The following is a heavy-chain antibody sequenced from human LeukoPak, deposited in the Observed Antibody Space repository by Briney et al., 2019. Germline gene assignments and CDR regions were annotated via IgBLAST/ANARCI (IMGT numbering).Heavy chain of an antibody. V-gene: IGHV3-30*02. CDR1: GFTFSTYG. CDR3: ADYDFDY. Sequence: GGSLRLSCAASGFTFSTYGMHWVRQAPGKGLEWVAFIGNDGSSKYYADSVKGRFTISRDNSKTTLYLQMNSLRAEDTAVYYCADYDFDYWGQGTLVTVSS. D-gene: IGHD4/OR15-4a*01. J-gene: IGHJ4*02. CDR2: IGNDGSSK.